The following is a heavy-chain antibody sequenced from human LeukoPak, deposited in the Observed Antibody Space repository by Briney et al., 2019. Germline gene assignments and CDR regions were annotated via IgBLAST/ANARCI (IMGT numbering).Heavy chain of an antibody. V-gene: IGHV4-30-4*07. D-gene: IGHD3-22*01. Sequence: PSQTLSLTCAVSGGSISSGGYSWSWIRQPPGKGLEWIGYIYYSGSTKYNPSLKSRVTISVDTSERQFSLKLSSVTAADTAAYYCARHMTVTYDAFDIWGQGTMVTVSS. J-gene: IGHJ3*02. CDR2: IYYSGST. CDR1: GGSISSGGYS. CDR3: ARHMTVTYDAFDI.